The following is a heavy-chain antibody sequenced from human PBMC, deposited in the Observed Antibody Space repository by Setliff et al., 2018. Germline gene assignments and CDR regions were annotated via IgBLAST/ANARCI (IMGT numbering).Heavy chain of an antibody. V-gene: IGHV4-59*08. CDR2: ISYTGST. Sequence: SETLSLTCSVSGDSIFDNYWSWIRQSPGRGLEWIAYISYTGSTNYNPSLKSRVTISLDTSKNHFSLNIDSVTAADTAVYYCARAPQYTNYWYALSWFDPWGQGTLVTVSS. CDR3: ARAPQYTNYWYALSWFDP. CDR1: GDSIFDNY. D-gene: IGHD2-8*02. J-gene: IGHJ5*02.